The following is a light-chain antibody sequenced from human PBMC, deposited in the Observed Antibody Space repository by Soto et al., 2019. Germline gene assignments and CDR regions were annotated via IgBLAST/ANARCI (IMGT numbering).Light chain of an antibody. CDR2: GAS. J-gene: IGKJ4*01. Sequence: EIVLTQSPGTLSLSPGERATLSCRASQSVSNNYLAWYQQKPGQAPRLLIYGASNRATGIQDRFSGSGSGTDFTLTISRLEPEDFAVYYCQQFSSYPLTFGGGTKVDIK. CDR1: QSVSNNY. CDR3: QQFSSYPLT. V-gene: IGKV3-20*01.